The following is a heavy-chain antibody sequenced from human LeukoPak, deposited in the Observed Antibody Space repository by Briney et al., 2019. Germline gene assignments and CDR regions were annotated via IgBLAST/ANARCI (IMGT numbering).Heavy chain of an antibody. CDR1: GFTFSSYS. Sequence: GGSPRLSCAASGFTFSSYSMNWVRQAPGKGLEWVSSISSSSSYIYYADSVKGRFTISRDNAKNSLYLQMNSLRAEDTAVYYCARGGGSYSLDWYFDLWGRGTLVTVSS. D-gene: IGHD1-26*01. CDR2: ISSSSSYI. J-gene: IGHJ2*01. V-gene: IGHV3-21*01. CDR3: ARGGGSYSLDWYFDL.